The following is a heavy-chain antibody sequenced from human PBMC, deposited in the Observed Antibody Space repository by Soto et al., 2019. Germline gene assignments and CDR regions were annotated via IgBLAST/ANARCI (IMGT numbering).Heavy chain of an antibody. D-gene: IGHD3-10*01. J-gene: IGHJ4*02. CDR3: AKGRGGSGSLTPRVDF. CDR1: GFTFNNYA. CDR2: ISGGGDTT. V-gene: IGHV3-23*01. Sequence: EVQLLESGGGLVQPGGSLRLSCAASGFTFNNYAMTWVRQAPGKGLEWVSAISGGGDTTSYADSVKGRFTVSRDGSKNVLYLQNSSLRAEDTALYYCAKGRGGSGSLTPRVDFWGQGTLVTVSS.